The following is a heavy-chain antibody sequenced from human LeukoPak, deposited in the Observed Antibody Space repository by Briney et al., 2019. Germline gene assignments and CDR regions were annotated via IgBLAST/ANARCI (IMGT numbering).Heavy chain of an antibody. CDR3: ARVRVLFNYYMDV. CDR1: GDSISSGDYY. J-gene: IGHJ6*03. D-gene: IGHD3-3*01. CDR2: IYHSGRT. V-gene: IGHV4-61*10. Sequence: PSESLSLTCTVSGDSISSGDYYWSWIRQPAGKGLEWFGEIYHSGRTNYNPSLKSRATISVDKSKNQFSLKLSSVTAADTAVYYCARVRVLFNYYMDVWGKGTTVTVSS.